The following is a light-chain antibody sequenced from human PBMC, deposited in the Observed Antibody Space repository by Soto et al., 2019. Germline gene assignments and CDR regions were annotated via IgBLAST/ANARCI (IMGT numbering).Light chain of an antibody. CDR1: GSNIGGNT. V-gene: IGLV1-44*01. J-gene: IGLJ2*01. CDR2: GTN. CDR3: AAWDDSLKGPV. Sequence: QSVLTQPPSASGTPGQRVTISCSGSGSNIGGNTVNWYQQLPGAAPKLLIYGTNQRPSGVPDRFSGSKSGTAASLAISGLQSEEEADYYCAAWDDSLKGPVFGGGTKPTVL.